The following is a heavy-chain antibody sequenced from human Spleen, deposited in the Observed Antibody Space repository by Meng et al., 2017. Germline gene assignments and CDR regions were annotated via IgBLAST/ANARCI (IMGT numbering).Heavy chain of an antibody. J-gene: IGHJ4*02. Sequence: QVQLVQSGSKLRKPGASVKVACKPSGYNFPDYWLHWVRRAPGQGLEWMGRIDPKSGDTHYAQRFQGRVTMTGDTSISTAYMELSGLRSDDTAMYYCVRDEDISAAGKLFGDYWGQGTLVTVSS. CDR3: VRDEDISAAGKLFGDY. CDR1: GYNFPDYW. CDR2: IDPKSGDT. V-gene: IGHV1-2*06. D-gene: IGHD6-13*01.